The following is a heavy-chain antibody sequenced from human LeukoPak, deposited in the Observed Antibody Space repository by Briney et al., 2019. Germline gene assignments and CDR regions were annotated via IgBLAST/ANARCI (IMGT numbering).Heavy chain of an antibody. CDR3: AKGEGDGYSVY. D-gene: IGHD3-22*01. V-gene: IGHV3-23*01. J-gene: IGHJ4*02. CDR2: IIGSGGST. Sequence: GGSLRLSCAASGFTFSSYAMSWVRQAPGKGLEWVSAIIGSGGSTYYADSVKGRFTISRDNSKNTLYLQMNSLRAEDTAVYYCAKGEGDGYSVYWGQGTLVTVSS. CDR1: GFTFSSYA.